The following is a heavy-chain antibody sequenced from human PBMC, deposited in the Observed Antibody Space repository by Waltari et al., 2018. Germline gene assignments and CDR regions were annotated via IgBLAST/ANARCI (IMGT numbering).Heavy chain of an antibody. CDR1: GFTVNTYY. Sequence: EVQLMESGGGLIQPGGSLRLSCVVSGFTVNTYYMSWVRQAPGKGPEGVSVIYSGGTTYYADSGKGRFTVTRDDSKNTVYLQMSSLIVDDTAVYFCVRPLTPYSFDAFDLWGQGTVVSVSS. J-gene: IGHJ3*01. CDR3: VRPLTPYSFDAFDL. CDR2: IYSGGTT. D-gene: IGHD2-15*01. V-gene: IGHV3-53*01.